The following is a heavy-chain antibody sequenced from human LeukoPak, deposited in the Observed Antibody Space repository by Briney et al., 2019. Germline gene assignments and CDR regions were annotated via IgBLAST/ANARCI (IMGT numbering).Heavy chain of an antibody. CDR1: GGSISNYY. Sequence: SETLSLTCTVSGGSISNYYWSWLRQPAGKGLEWIGRIYTSGSTNYNPSLTSRGTMSVDTSKNKFSLKLTSVTAADTAVYYCARALPHCSGGSCYSFDYWGQGTLVTVSS. J-gene: IGHJ4*02. CDR3: ARALPHCSGGSCYSFDY. D-gene: IGHD2-15*01. V-gene: IGHV4-4*07. CDR2: IYTSGST.